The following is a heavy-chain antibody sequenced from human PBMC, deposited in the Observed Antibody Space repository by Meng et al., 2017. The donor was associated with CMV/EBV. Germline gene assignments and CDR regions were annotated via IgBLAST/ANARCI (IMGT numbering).Heavy chain of an antibody. Sequence: ASVKVSCKASGYTFTGYYMHWVRQAPGQGLEWMGWINPNSGGTNYAQKFQGRVTMTRDTSISTACMELSRLRSDDTAVYYCARARYVLRFLEDYWGQGTLVTVSS. CDR3: ARARYVLRFLEDY. CDR2: INPNSGGT. J-gene: IGHJ4*02. V-gene: IGHV1-2*02. D-gene: IGHD3-3*01. CDR1: GYTFTGYY.